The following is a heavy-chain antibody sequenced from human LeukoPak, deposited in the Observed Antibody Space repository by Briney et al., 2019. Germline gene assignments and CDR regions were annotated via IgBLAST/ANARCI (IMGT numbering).Heavy chain of an antibody. V-gene: IGHV3-74*01. J-gene: IGHJ5*02. Sequence: GGSLRLSCAASGFAFNTHWMHWVRQAPGMGLVWVSRINGDGSSTSYADFVKGRFTISRDNAKNTLYLQMNSLRAEETAIYYCARDKGYSIDQWGQGTLVTVSS. CDR2: INGDGSST. CDR3: ARDKGYSIDQ. D-gene: IGHD5-18*01. CDR1: GFAFNTHW.